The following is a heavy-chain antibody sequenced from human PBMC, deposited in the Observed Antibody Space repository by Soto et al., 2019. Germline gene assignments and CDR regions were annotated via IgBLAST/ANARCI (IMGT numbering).Heavy chain of an antibody. CDR1: GGSISSSTYY. Sequence: QLQLQESGPGLVKPSETLSLTCTVSGGSISSSTYYWGWIRQPPGKGLEGIGSIYYSGSTYYNPSLKSRVTISVDTSKNQFSLKLSSVTAADTALYYCASPSGTTVATRDWYFDLWGRGTLVTVSS. J-gene: IGHJ2*01. V-gene: IGHV4-39*01. D-gene: IGHD4-17*01. CDR3: ASPSGTTVATRDWYFDL. CDR2: IYYSGST.